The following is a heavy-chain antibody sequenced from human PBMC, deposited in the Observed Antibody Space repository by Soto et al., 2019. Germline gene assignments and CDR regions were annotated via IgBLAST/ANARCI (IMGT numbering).Heavy chain of an antibody. D-gene: IGHD2-15*01. Sequence: SETLSLTCSVSGYSVSSSDYYWAWIRQPPGKGLEWIGSMLYSGLTYYNPSLKSRVTLSVDTSKNQFSVRLKSVTASDTAVYYCAPLSVSLSGPYGIHVWGQGTTVTVSS. CDR3: APLSVSLSGPYGIHV. CDR2: MLYSGLT. V-gene: IGHV4-39*01. CDR1: GYSVSSSDYY. J-gene: IGHJ6*02.